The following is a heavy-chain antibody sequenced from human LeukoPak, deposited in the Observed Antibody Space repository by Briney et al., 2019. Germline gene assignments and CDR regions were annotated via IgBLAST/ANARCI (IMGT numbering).Heavy chain of an antibody. CDR3: ARDHPSITSSGLDY. V-gene: IGHV4-39*07. J-gene: IGHJ4*02. CDR2: IYYSGST. D-gene: IGHD3-10*01. CDR1: GGSLTSSSYY. Sequence: SETLSLTCTVSGGSLTSSSYYWGWIRQPPQKGLEWTGSIYYSGSTYYSPSLKSRVTISLDTSKNQFSLKLSSVTAADTAVYYCARDHPSITSSGLDYWGQGTLVTVSS.